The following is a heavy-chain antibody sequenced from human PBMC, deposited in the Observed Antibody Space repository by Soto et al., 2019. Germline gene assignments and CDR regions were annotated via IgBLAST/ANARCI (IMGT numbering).Heavy chain of an antibody. V-gene: IGHV3-30*18. Sequence: QVQLVESGGGVVQPGRSLRLSCAASGFTFSSYGMHWVRQAPGKGLEWVAVISYDGSNKYYADSVKGRFTTSRDNSKTKLYLQMNSLRADDTAVYYCAKDDGKAAAHRYYYYYGMDVWGQGTTVTVSS. D-gene: IGHD6-13*01. CDR2: ISYDGSNK. J-gene: IGHJ6*02. CDR1: GFTFSSYG. CDR3: AKDDGKAAAHRYYYYYGMDV.